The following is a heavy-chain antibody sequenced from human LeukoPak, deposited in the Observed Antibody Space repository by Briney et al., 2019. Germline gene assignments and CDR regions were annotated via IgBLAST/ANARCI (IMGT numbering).Heavy chain of an antibody. CDR2: INHSENT. J-gene: IGHJ5*02. CDR1: SGSFSDYY. CDR3: ARLLTRSFNWFDP. V-gene: IGHV4-34*01. Sequence: SETLSLTCAVYSGSFSDYYWSWIRQSPGKGLEWIGEINHSENTHYSSALKSRVTISVDTSKNQFSLNLSSMTAADTAVYYCARLLTRSFNWFDPWGQGTLVTVSS. D-gene: IGHD2/OR15-2a*01.